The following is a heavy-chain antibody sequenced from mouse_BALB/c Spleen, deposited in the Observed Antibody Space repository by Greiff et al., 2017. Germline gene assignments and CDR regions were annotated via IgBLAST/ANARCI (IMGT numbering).Heavy chain of an antibody. V-gene: IGHV6-6*02. J-gene: IGHJ2*01. CDR1: GFTFSNYW. CDR3: TRQGLGVYFDY. Sequence: EVKVEESGGGLVQPGGSMKLSCVASGFTFSNYWMNWVRQSPEKGLEWVAEIRLKSNNYATHYAESVEGRFTISRDDSKSSVYLQMNNLRAEDTGIYYCTRQGLGVYFDYWGQGTTLTVSS. CDR2: IRLKSNNYAT. D-gene: IGHD3-3*01.